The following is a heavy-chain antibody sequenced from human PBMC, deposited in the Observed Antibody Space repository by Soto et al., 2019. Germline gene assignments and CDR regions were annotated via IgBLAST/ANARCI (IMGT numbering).Heavy chain of an antibody. V-gene: IGHV1-24*01. Sequence: ASVKVSCKVSGYTFTELSMHWVRQAPGKGLEWMGGFDPEGGETIYAQKFQGRVTMTEDTSTDTAYMELRGLRSEDTAVYYCATNYSDFWSGLYTYWGQGNLVTVSS. CDR1: GYTFTELS. D-gene: IGHD3-3*01. CDR2: FDPEGGET. CDR3: ATNYSDFWSGLYTY. J-gene: IGHJ4*02.